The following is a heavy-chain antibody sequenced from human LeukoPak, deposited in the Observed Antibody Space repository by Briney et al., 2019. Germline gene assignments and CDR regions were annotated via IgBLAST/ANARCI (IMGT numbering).Heavy chain of an antibody. Sequence: SETLSLTCTVSGGSISSYYWSWIRQPPGKGLEWIGYIYYSGSTNYNPSLKSRVTISVDTSKNQFSLKLSSVTAADTAVYYCARAPPAGDPPFDYWGQGTLVTVSS. D-gene: IGHD4-17*01. V-gene: IGHV4-59*01. CDR3: ARAPPAGDPPFDY. CDR2: IYYSGST. J-gene: IGHJ4*02. CDR1: GGSISSYY.